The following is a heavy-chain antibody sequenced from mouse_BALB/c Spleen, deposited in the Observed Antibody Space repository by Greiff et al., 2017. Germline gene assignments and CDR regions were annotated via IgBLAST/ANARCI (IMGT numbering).Heavy chain of an antibody. V-gene: IGHV2-9*02. J-gene: IGHJ4*01. Sequence: VKVEESGPGLVAPSQSLSITCTVSGFSLTSYGVHWVRQPPGKGLEWLGVIWAGGSTNYNSALMSRLSISKDNSKSQVFLKMNSLQTDDTAMYYCARDQRYGNYVYAMDYWGQGTSVTVSS. CDR2: IWAGGST. D-gene: IGHD2-10*02. CDR1: GFSLTSYG. CDR3: ARDQRYGNYVYAMDY.